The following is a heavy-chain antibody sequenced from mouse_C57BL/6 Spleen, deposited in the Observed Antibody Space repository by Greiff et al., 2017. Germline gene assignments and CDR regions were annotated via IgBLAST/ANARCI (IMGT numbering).Heavy chain of an antibody. V-gene: IGHV1-42*01. CDR2: INPRTGGT. Sequence: EVQLQQSGPELVKPGASVKISCKASGYSFTGYYMNWVKQSPEKSLEWIGEINPRTGGTTYNQKFKAKATLTVDKSSSTAYMQLKSLTSEDSACYYCARGGGYWYFYVWGTGTTVTVSS. J-gene: IGHJ1*03. CDR3: ARGGGYWYFYV. CDR1: GYSFTGYY.